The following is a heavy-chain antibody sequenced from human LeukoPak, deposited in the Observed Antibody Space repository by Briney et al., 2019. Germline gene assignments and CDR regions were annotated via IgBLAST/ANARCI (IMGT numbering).Heavy chain of an antibody. Sequence: PSETLSLTCTVSGGSFSTYYWSWFRQPPGKGLEWIAYIYYSGSTNYNPSLKSRVTISVDTSKNQFSLKLNSVTAADTAVYYCARRWAASDAFDIWGQGTMVTVSS. D-gene: IGHD5-24*01. CDR3: ARRWAASDAFDI. V-gene: IGHV4-59*08. CDR1: GGSFSTYY. J-gene: IGHJ3*02. CDR2: IYYSGST.